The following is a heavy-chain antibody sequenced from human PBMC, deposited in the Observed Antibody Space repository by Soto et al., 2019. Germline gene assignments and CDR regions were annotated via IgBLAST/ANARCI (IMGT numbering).Heavy chain of an antibody. CDR1: GFTFSSYG. J-gene: IGHJ3*02. V-gene: IGHV3-30*18. Sequence: QVQLVESGGGVVQPGRSLRLSCAASGFTFSSYGMHWFRQAPGQGLEWVAVISYDGSNKYYADSVKGRFTISRENSKNTLDLQMNSLRAEDTAVYYCAKEGVDAAFDAFDIWGQGTMVTVSS. CDR2: ISYDGSNK. D-gene: IGHD6-25*01. CDR3: AKEGVDAAFDAFDI.